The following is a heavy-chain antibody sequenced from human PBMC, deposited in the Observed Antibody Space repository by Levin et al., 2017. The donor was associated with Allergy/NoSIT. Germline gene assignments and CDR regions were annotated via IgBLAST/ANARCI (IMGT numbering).Heavy chain of an antibody. CDR3: ASIYGSGSYNLCDP. V-gene: IGHV5-51*01. CDR2: IHPGDTKI. D-gene: IGHD3-10*01. J-gene: IGHJ5*02. Sequence: PGESLKISCKGSGYSFTSDWIGWVRQMPGKGLEWMGIIHPGDTKITYSPSFQGQVTISADKSISTAYLQWSSLKASDTAMYFCASIYGSGSYNLCDPWGQGTLVTVSS. CDR1: GYSFTSDW.